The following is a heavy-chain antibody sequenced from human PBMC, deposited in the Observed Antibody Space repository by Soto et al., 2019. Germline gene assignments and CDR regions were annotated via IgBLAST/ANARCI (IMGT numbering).Heavy chain of an antibody. CDR1: GYTLTELS. Sequence: GASVKVSCKVSGYTLTELSMHWVRQAPGKGLEWMGGFDPEDGETIYAQKFQGRVTMTGDTSTDTAYMELSSLRSEDTAVYYCATVFGATYFDYWGQGTLVTVSS. D-gene: IGHD3-3*01. CDR2: FDPEDGET. CDR3: ATVFGATYFDY. J-gene: IGHJ4*02. V-gene: IGHV1-24*01.